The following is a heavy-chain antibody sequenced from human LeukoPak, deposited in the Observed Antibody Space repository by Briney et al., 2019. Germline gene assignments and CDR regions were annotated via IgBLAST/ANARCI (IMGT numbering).Heavy chain of an antibody. CDR1: GFTVSSNY. Sequence: TGGSLRLSCAASGFTVSSNYMSWVRQARGKGLEWVSLIYSGGDTYYADSVKGRFTISRDNSKNTLYLQMNSRRAEDTALYYCARVAVGAGTHYFDYWGQGTLVTVSS. J-gene: IGHJ4*02. CDR3: ARVAVGAGTHYFDY. CDR2: IYSGGDT. D-gene: IGHD6-19*01. V-gene: IGHV3-53*01.